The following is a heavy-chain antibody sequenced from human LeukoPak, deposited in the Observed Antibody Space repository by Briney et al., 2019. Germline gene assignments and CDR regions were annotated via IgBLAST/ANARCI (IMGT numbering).Heavy chain of an antibody. CDR1: GYSFTSYW. CDR2: IYPGDSDT. Sequence: KPGGSLQISCKGSGYSFTSYWIGWGRQLPGKGREGMGIIYPGDSDTRYSPSFQGQVTISADKSISTAYLQWSSLKASDTAMYYCARPRLGRGYSGYGEEWDLVGDDAFDIWGQGTMVTVSS. D-gene: IGHD5-12*01. CDR3: ARPRLGRGYSGYGEEWDLVGDDAFDI. J-gene: IGHJ3*02. V-gene: IGHV5-51*01.